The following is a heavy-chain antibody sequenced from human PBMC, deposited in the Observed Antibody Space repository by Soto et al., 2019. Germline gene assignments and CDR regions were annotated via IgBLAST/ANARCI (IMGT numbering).Heavy chain of an antibody. CDR1: GFTFSSYA. CDR3: AKSDSSSWYYYCDY. V-gene: IGHV3-23*01. D-gene: IGHD6-13*01. CDR2: ISGSGGST. J-gene: IGHJ4*02. Sequence: GGSLRLSCAASGFTFSSYAMSWVRQAPGKGLEWVSAISGSGGSTYYADSVKGRFTISRDNSKNTLYLQMNRLRAEDTAVYYCAKSDSSSWYYYCDYWGQGTLVTVSA.